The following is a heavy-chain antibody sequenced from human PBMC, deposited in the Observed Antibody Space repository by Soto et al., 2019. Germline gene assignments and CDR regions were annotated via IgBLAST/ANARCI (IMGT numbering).Heavy chain of an antibody. D-gene: IGHD3-16*01. CDR2: INAYNGNT. Sequence: ASVKVSCKASGYRFTSYGIGWVRQAPGQGLEWMGWINAYNGNTNYAQNLQGRVTLTTDTSTSTAYMELRSLRSNDTAVYYCAMVDVYVTPYPKDVWGQGTTVTVSS. J-gene: IGHJ6*02. V-gene: IGHV1-18*01. CDR3: AMVDVYVTPYPKDV. CDR1: GYRFTSYG.